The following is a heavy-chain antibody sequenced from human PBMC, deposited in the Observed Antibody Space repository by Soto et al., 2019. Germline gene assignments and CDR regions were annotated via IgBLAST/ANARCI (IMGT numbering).Heavy chain of an antibody. D-gene: IGHD6-19*01. CDR2: INHSGST. J-gene: IGHJ4*02. CDR3: ARGVIAVAGKLHFDY. CDR1: GGSFSGYY. V-gene: IGHV4-34*01. Sequence: SETLSLTCAVYGGSFSGYYWSWIRQPPGKGLEWIGEINHSGSTNYNPSLKSRVTISVDTSKNQFSLKLSSVTAADTAVYYCARGVIAVAGKLHFDYWGQGTLVTVSS.